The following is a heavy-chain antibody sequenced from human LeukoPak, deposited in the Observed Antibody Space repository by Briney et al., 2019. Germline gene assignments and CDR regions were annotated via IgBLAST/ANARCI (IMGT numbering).Heavy chain of an antibody. CDR3: ARQSCSSTSCPHRNVFDI. Sequence: PSETLSLTCTVSGGSIIGYYWTWIRQPPGKGLEWIGYIYTSGSTNYNPPLKSRVTISVDMSKNQFSLQLSSVTAADTAVYYCARQSCSSTSCPHRNVFDIWGQGTMVTVSP. CDR1: GGSIIGYY. CDR2: IYTSGST. J-gene: IGHJ3*02. D-gene: IGHD2-2*01. V-gene: IGHV4-4*09.